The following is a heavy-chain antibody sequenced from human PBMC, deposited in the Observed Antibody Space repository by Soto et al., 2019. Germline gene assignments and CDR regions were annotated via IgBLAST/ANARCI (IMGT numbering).Heavy chain of an antibody. CDR3: AKDPGYGSGTYYYYGMDV. CDR1: GFTFSSYG. J-gene: IGHJ6*01. V-gene: IGHV3-30*18. CDR2: ISYDGSNK. Sequence: QVQLVESGGGVVQPGRSLRLSCAASGFTFSSYGMHWVRQAPGKGLEWVAVISYDGSNKYYADSVKGRFTISRDNSKNTLYLQMNSLRAEDTAVYYCAKDPGYGSGTYYYYGMDVW. D-gene: IGHD3-10*01.